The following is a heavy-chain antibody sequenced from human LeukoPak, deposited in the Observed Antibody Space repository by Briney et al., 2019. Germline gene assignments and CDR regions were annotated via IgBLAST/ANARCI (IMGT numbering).Heavy chain of an antibody. Sequence: SVKVSCKASGGTFSSYAISWVRQAPGQGLEWMGGIIPICGTANYAQKFKGRVTITADKSTSTAYMELSSLRSEDTAVYYCARGGYCSGGSCYFDAFDIWGQGTMVTVSS. CDR3: ARGGYCSGGSCYFDAFDI. CDR1: GGTFSSYA. CDR2: IIPICGTA. V-gene: IGHV1-69*06. D-gene: IGHD2-15*01. J-gene: IGHJ3*02.